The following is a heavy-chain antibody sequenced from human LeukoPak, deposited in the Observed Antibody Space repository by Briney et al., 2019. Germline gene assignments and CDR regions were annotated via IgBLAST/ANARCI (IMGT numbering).Heavy chain of an antibody. D-gene: IGHD4-17*01. CDR1: GFTFSSYA. V-gene: IGHV3-30-3*01. J-gene: IGHJ4*02. CDR3: ARDDLDDYGDYNPDY. CDR2: ISYDGSNK. Sequence: GGSLRLSCVASGFTFSSYALRWVRQAPGKGLEWVAVISYDGSNKYYADSVKGRFTITRDNSKNTLYLQMNSLRAEDTAVYYCARDDLDDYGDYNPDYWGQGTLVTVSS.